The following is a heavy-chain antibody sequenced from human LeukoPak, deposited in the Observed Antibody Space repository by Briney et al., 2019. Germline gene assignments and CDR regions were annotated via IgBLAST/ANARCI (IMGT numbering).Heavy chain of an antibody. D-gene: IGHD3-3*01. CDR2: ISGSGGST. CDR3: AKGQTGHPGISYFDY. Sequence: GGSLRLSCAASGFTFSSYAMSWVRQAPGKGLEWVSAISGSGGSTYYADSVKGRFTISRDNSKNTLYLQMNSLRAEDTAVYYCAKGQTGHPGISYFDYWGQGTLVTVSS. CDR1: GFTFSSYA. J-gene: IGHJ4*02. V-gene: IGHV3-23*01.